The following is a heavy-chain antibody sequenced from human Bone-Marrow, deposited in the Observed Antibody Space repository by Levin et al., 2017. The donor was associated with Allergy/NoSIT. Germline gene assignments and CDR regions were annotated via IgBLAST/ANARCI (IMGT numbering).Heavy chain of an antibody. D-gene: IGHD3-10*01. Sequence: GGSLRLSCAASGFTFNNYAITWVRQAPGRGLEWVSVISGSGGDTFYADSVRGRFTISRDNSKNTVFLQMTSLRDEDTAVYYCAKNLWFGEFPLYFDYWGQGILVTVSS. J-gene: IGHJ4*02. CDR2: ISGSGGDT. CDR1: GFTFNNYA. V-gene: IGHV3-23*01. CDR3: AKNLWFGEFPLYFDY.